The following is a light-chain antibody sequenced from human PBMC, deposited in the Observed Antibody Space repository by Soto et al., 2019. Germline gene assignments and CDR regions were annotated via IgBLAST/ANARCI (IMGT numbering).Light chain of an antibody. V-gene: IGKV3-20*01. J-gene: IGKJ1*01. CDR3: QQYGSSPWT. Sequence: EIVLTQSPATLSLSPGERATLSCRASQSVSSYLAWYQQKPGQAPRLLIYDASNRATGIPARFSGSGSGTDFTLTISRLEPEDFAVYCCQQYGSSPWTFGQGTKVDI. CDR1: QSVSSY. CDR2: DAS.